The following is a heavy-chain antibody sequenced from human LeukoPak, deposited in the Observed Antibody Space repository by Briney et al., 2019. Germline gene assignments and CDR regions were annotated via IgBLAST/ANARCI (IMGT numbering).Heavy chain of an antibody. CDR2: IYYSGST. CDR1: GGSISSYY. V-gene: IGHV4-59*01. CDR3: ARINDYGDYRFDY. D-gene: IGHD4-17*01. Sequence: ASETLSLTCTVSGGSISSYYWSWIRQPPGKGLEWIGYIYYSGSTNYSPSLKSRVTISVDTSKNQFSLKLSSVTAADTAVYYCARINDYGDYRFDYWGQGTLVTVSS. J-gene: IGHJ4*02.